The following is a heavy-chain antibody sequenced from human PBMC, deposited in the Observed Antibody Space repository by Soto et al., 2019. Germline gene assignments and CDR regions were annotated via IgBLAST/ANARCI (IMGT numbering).Heavy chain of an antibody. Sequence: GGSLRLSCAASGFTFSSYEMNWVRQAPGKGLEWVSYISSSGSTIYYADSVKGRFTISRDNAKNSLYLQMNSLRAEDTAVYYCAGGALSAHYYDSSGYHFDYWGQGTLVTVSS. J-gene: IGHJ4*02. V-gene: IGHV3-48*03. D-gene: IGHD3-22*01. CDR1: GFTFSSYE. CDR3: AGGALSAHYYDSSGYHFDY. CDR2: ISSSGSTI.